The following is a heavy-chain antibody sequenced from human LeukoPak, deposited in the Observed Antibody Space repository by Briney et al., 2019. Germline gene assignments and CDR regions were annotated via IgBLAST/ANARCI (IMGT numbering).Heavy chain of an antibody. D-gene: IGHD2-2*01. V-gene: IGHV3-23*01. CDR2: ISDSGDNT. Sequence: GGSPRLSCAASGFTFTNYAMNWVRQAPGKGLEWVSIISDSGDNTYYADSVKGRFTISRDNSKNTLYLQLNSLRAEDTALYYCVKRGYCTTASCTYAFDIWGQGTMVTVSS. CDR1: GFTFTNYA. CDR3: VKRGYCTTASCTYAFDI. J-gene: IGHJ3*02.